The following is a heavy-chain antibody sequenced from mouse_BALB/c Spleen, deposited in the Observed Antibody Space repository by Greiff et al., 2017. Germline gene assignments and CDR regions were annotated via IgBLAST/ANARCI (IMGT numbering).Heavy chain of an antibody. D-gene: IGHD2-14*01. V-gene: IGHV14-3*02. Sequence: EVQGVESGAELVKPGASVKLSCTASGFNIKDTYMHWVKQRPEQGLEWIGRIDPANGNTKYDPKFQGKATITADTSSNTAYLQLSSLTSEDTAVYYCARRGVPDFDYWGQGTTLTVSS. CDR2: IDPANGNT. CDR1: GFNIKDTY. J-gene: IGHJ2*01. CDR3: ARRGVPDFDY.